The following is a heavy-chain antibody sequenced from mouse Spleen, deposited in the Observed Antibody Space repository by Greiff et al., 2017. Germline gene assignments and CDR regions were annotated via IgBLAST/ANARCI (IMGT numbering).Heavy chain of an antibody. V-gene: IGHV1-54*01. Sequence: QVQLKQSGAELVRPGTSVKVSCKASGYAFTNYLIEWVKQRPGQGLEWIGVINPGSGGTNYNEKFKGKATLTADKSSSTAYMQLSSLTSEDSAVYFCARRDGNYEDYFDYWGQGTTLTVSS. D-gene: IGHD2-1*01. CDR3: ARRDGNYEDYFDY. CDR2: INPGSGGT. CDR1: GYAFTNYL. J-gene: IGHJ2*01.